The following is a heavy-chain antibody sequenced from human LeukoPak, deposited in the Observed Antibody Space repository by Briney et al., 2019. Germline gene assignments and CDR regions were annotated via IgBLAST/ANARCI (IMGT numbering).Heavy chain of an antibody. Sequence: PSETLSLTCTVSGGSISSSSYYWGWIRQPPGKGLEWIGSIYYSGSTYYNPSLKSRVTISVDTSKNQFSLKLSSVTAADTAVYYCATTMGATDAFDIWGQGTMVTVSS. J-gene: IGHJ3*02. D-gene: IGHD1-26*01. CDR3: ATTMGATDAFDI. V-gene: IGHV4-39*07. CDR2: IYYSGST. CDR1: GGSISSSSYY.